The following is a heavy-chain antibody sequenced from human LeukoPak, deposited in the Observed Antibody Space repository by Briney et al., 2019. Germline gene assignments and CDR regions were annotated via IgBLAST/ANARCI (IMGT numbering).Heavy chain of an antibody. J-gene: IGHJ6*02. CDR1: GFTFSSYG. V-gene: IGHV3-30*02. Sequence: PGGSLRLSCAASGFTFSSYGMHWVRQAPGKGLEWVAFIRYDGSNKYYADSAKGRFTISRDNSKNTLYLQMNSLRAEDTAVYYCAKVAAAGPHYYYYGMDVWGQGTTVTVSS. CDR2: IRYDGSNK. CDR3: AKVAAAGPHYYYYGMDV. D-gene: IGHD6-13*01.